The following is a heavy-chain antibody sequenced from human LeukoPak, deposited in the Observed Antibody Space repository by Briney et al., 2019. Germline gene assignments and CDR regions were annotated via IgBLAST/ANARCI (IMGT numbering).Heavy chain of an antibody. CDR3: ARIEGGTGSTSD. CDR1: GYTFTAYY. CDR2: VNTYSGGT. J-gene: IGHJ4*02. D-gene: IGHD1-7*01. V-gene: IGHV1-2*02. Sequence: ASVRVSCKGSGYTFTAYYIHWVRQAPGHGLEWMGYVNTYSGGTNYAQKFQGRVTLTRDTSISTAYMELSGLTSDDTALYYCARIEGGTGSTSDWGQGTLVTVSS.